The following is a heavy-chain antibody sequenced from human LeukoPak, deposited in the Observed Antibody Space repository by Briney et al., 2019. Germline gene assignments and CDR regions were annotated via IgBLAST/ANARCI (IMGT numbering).Heavy chain of an antibody. D-gene: IGHD7-27*01. CDR1: GFTFSSYG. J-gene: IGHJ4*02. CDR3: ASNWGYSQGH. CDR2: ISLGGNT. Sequence: PGGSLRLSCAASGFTFSSYGMHWVRQTPGKGLEWIGEISLGGNTNHNPSLRSRVTISVDQSKNQLFLKLTSVTAADTAIYYCASNWGYSQGHWGQGILVTVSS. V-gene: IGHV4-4*02.